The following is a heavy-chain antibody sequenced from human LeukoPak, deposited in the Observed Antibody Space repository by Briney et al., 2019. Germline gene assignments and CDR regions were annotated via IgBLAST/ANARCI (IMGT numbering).Heavy chain of an antibody. D-gene: IGHD3-10*01. CDR1: GGSISSYY. V-gene: IGHV4-59*01. CDR2: IYYSGST. J-gene: IGHJ3*02. Sequence: SETLSLTCTVSGGSISSYYWSWSRQPPGKGLEWIGYIYYSGSTNYNPSLKSRVTISVDTSKNQFSLKLSSVTAADTAVYYCARDRSLWDAFDIWGQGTMVTVSS. CDR3: ARDRSLWDAFDI.